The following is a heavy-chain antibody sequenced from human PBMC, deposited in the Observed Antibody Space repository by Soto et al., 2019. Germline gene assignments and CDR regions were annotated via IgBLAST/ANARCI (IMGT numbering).Heavy chain of an antibody. V-gene: IGHV1-69*02. J-gene: IGHJ4*02. CDR3: AILAAAGPNYFDY. Sequence: SVKVSCKASGCTFSSYTISWVRQAPGQGLEWMGRIIPILGIANYAQKFQGRVTITADKSTSTAYMELSSLRSEDTAVYYCAILAAAGPNYFDYWGQGTLVTVSS. CDR1: GCTFSSYT. CDR2: IIPILGIA. D-gene: IGHD6-13*01.